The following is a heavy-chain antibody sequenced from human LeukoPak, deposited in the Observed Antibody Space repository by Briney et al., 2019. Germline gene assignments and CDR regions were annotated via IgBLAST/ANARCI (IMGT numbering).Heavy chain of an antibody. CDR1: GFTFSSYS. Sequence: GRSLRLSCAASGFTFSSYSMNWVRQAPGKGLEWVSSISSSSSYIYYADSVKGRFTISRDNAKNSLYLQMNSLRAEDTAVYYCARDYYDSSGYYWEYYYYYGMDVWGQGTTVTVSS. J-gene: IGHJ6*02. D-gene: IGHD3-22*01. CDR3: ARDYYDSSGYYWEYYYYYGMDV. CDR2: ISSSSSYI. V-gene: IGHV3-21*01.